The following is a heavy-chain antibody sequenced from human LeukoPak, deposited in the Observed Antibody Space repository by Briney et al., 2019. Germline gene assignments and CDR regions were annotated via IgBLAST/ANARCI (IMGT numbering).Heavy chain of an antibody. CDR1: GFTFSSYG. CDR3: AKALHIYYYYGMDV. V-gene: IGHV3-30*18. D-gene: IGHD2-21*01. Sequence: GGSLRLSCAASGFTFSSYGMHWVRQAPGKGLEWVAVISYDGSNKYYADSVKGRFTISRDNSKNTLYLQMNSLRAEDTAVYYCAKALHIYYYYGMDVWGQGTRSPSP. J-gene: IGHJ6*02. CDR2: ISYDGSNK.